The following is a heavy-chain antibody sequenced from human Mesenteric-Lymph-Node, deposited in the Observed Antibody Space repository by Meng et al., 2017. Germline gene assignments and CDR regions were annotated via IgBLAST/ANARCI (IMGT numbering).Heavy chain of an antibody. CDR2: IFHSGRT. J-gene: IGHJ4*02. V-gene: IGHV4-4*02. Sequence: QVHSQESGPGRGKPSGTLSLTCAVSGDSISSSNWWNWLRQPPGKGLEWIGEIFHSGRTNFSPSLKSRVTISVDKSKNQFSLTLSSVTAADTAVYYCARGVGDIRVGFDHWGQGILVTVSS. CDR3: ARGVGDIRVGFDH. D-gene: IGHD3-3*01. CDR1: GDSISSSNW.